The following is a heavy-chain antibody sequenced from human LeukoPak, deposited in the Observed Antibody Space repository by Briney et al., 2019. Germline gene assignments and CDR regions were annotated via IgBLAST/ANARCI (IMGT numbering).Heavy chain of an antibody. D-gene: IGHD3-3*01. CDR3: ARDRYYDFWSGYYTGRDYYYKDV. CDR1: GYTFTSYG. J-gene: IGHJ6*03. Sequence: ASVKVSCKASGYTFTSYGISWVRQAPGQGLEWMGWISAYNGNTNYAQKLQGRVTMTTDTSTSTAYMELRSLRSDDTAVYYCARDRYYDFWSGYYTGRDYYYKDVWGKGTTVTVSS. CDR2: ISAYNGNT. V-gene: IGHV1-18*01.